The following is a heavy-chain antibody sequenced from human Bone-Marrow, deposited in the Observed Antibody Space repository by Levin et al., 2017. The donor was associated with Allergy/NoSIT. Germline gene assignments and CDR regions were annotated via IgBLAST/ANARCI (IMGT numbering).Heavy chain of an antibody. Sequence: GGSLRLSCKASGYTFTGYYIHWMRQAPGQGLEWMGWIDPNSGDTNYLQKFQGRVTLTRDTSTSTAYMELSGLIPDDTAVYFCAACGGRCYTPGYWGQGTLVTVSS. CDR1: GYTFTGYY. J-gene: IGHJ4*02. CDR3: AACGGRCYTPGY. D-gene: IGHD2-15*01. V-gene: IGHV1-2*02. CDR2: IDPNSGDT.